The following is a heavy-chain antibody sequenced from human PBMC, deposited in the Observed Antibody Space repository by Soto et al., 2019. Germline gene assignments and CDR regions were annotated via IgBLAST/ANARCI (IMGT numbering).Heavy chain of an antibody. J-gene: IGHJ6*02. D-gene: IGHD6-13*01. CDR1: GFTFGDYA. Sequence: EVQLVESGGGLVQPGRSLRLSCTASGFTFGDYAMSWVRQAPGKGLEWVGFIRSKAYGGTTEYAASVKGRFTISRDDSKSIAYLQMNSLKTEDTAVYYCTRGRRWAAAAYYSYYGMDVWGQGTTVTVSS. CDR2: IRSKAYGGTT. V-gene: IGHV3-49*04. CDR3: TRGRRWAAAAYYSYYGMDV.